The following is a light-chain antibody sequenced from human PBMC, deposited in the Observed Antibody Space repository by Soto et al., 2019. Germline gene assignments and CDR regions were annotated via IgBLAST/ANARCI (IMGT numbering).Light chain of an antibody. J-gene: IGKJ4*01. Sequence: AIQLTQSPSSLSASVGDRVTITCRASQAISSSLAWYQQKPGKPPKLLIYHASSLQSGVPSRFTGSGSVTDFTLTISSLQPENFATYDYQQFNKFPRITVGGRTKVEIK. CDR2: HAS. CDR1: QAISSS. CDR3: QQFNKFPRIT. V-gene: IGKV1D-13*01.